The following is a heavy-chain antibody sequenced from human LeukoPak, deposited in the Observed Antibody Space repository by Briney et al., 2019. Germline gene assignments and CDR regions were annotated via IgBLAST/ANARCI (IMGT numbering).Heavy chain of an antibody. Sequence: ASVTVSCTASVYTFTDYYMHWVPQAPGKGLEWMGRVDPEDGETIYAEKFQGRVTITADTSTDTAYMELSSLRSEDTAVYYCATVNRRGRWLRFLGHYYYMDVWGKGTTVTVSS. D-gene: IGHD3-3*01. CDR1: VYTFTDYY. V-gene: IGHV1-69-2*01. J-gene: IGHJ6*03. CDR2: VDPEDGET. CDR3: ATVNRRGRWLRFLGHYYYMDV.